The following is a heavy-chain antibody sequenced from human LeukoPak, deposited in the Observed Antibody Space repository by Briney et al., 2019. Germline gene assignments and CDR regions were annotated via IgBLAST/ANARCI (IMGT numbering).Heavy chain of an antibody. J-gene: IGHJ3*02. D-gene: IGHD5-12*01. Sequence: GGSLRLSCTASEFTFSSYGMHWVRQAPGKGLEWLAVIWYDGSNKYYADSVKGRFTISRDNSKNTLYLQMNSLRAEDTAVYYCAKVLYSGYDFGAFDIWGQGTMVTVSS. CDR3: AKVLYSGYDFGAFDI. CDR2: IWYDGSNK. CDR1: EFTFSSYG. V-gene: IGHV3-33*06.